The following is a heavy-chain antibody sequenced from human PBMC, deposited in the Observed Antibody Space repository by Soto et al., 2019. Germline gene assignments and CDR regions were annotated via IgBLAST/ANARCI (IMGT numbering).Heavy chain of an antibody. CDR3: AKRYFSSTSCYQPLYYYYYYMDV. D-gene: IGHD2-2*01. V-gene: IGHV3-23*01. Sequence: GGSLRLSCAASGFTFSSYAMSWVRQAPGKGLEWVSAISGSGGSTYYADSVKGRFTISRDNSKNTLYLQMNSLRAEDTAVYYCAKRYFSSTSCYQPLYYYYYYMDVWGKGTTVTVSS. CDR1: GFTFSSYA. CDR2: ISGSGGST. J-gene: IGHJ6*03.